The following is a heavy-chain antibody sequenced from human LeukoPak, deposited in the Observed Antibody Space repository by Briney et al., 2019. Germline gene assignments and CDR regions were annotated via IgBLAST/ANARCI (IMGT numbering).Heavy chain of an antibody. D-gene: IGHD4-11*01. CDR3: AREYSNYGYYFDY. CDR2: ISGSGGST. CDR1: GFTFSSYA. V-gene: IGHV3-23*01. J-gene: IGHJ4*02. Sequence: GGSLRLSCAASGFTFSSYAMSWVRQAPGKGLEWVSAISGSGGSTHSADSVKGRFTISRDNSKNTLYLQMNSLRAEDTAVYYCAREYSNYGYYFDYWGQGTLVTVSS.